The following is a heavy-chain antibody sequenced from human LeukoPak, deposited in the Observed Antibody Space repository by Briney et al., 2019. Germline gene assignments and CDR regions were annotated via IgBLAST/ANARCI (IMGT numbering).Heavy chain of an antibody. D-gene: IGHD4-17*01. J-gene: IGHJ3*02. CDR3: ARVCGEGNTVTNPLGDAFDI. CDR2: INPNSVGT. CDR1: VYTFTGYY. Sequence: ASVRVSCKASVYTFTGYYMHWVRQAPGQGLEWMGWINPNSVGTNYAQKFQGRVTMTRDTSISTAYMELSRLRSEDTAVYSCARVCGEGNTVTNPLGDAFDIWGQGTMVTVSS. V-gene: IGHV1-2*02.